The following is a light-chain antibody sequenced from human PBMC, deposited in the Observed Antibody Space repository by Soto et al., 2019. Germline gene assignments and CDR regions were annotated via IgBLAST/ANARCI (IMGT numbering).Light chain of an antibody. CDR3: QQYSSPLT. CDR2: KAS. J-gene: IGKJ1*01. V-gene: IGKV1-5*03. CDR1: QSIAWW. Sequence: DIQMTQSPSTLSASVGDRVTITCRASQSIAWWLAWYQQKPGKAPKLLIYKASILESGVPSRFSGSGSGTEFTLTINSLQPDDIATYYCQQYSSPLTFGQGTKVEIK.